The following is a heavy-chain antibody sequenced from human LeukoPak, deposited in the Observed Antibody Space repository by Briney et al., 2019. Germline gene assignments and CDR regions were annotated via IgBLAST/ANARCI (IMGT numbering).Heavy chain of an antibody. V-gene: IGHV1-18*01. CDR1: GYTFTSYG. D-gene: IGHD3-16*01. CDR2: ISAYNGNT. CDR3: ARGGSPWITYWFDP. Sequence: ASVKASCRASGYTFTSYGISWVRQAPGQGLEWMGWISAYNGNTNYAQRLQGRVTMTTDTSTSTAYMELRSLRSDDTAVYYCARGGSPWITYWFDPWGQGTLVTVSS. J-gene: IGHJ5*02.